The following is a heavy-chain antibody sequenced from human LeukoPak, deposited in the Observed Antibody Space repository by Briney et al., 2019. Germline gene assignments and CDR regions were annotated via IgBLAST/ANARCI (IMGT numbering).Heavy chain of an antibody. V-gene: IGHV4-34*01. Sequence: PGGSLRLSCAAPGFTVSSNYMSWVRQPPGKGLEWIGEINHSGSTNYNPSLKSRVTISVDTSKNQFSLKLSSVTAADTAVYYCARTQIQQLVRTFDYWGQGTLVTVSS. D-gene: IGHD6-13*01. CDR3: ARTQIQQLVRTFDY. J-gene: IGHJ4*02. CDR2: INHSGST. CDR1: GFTVSSNY.